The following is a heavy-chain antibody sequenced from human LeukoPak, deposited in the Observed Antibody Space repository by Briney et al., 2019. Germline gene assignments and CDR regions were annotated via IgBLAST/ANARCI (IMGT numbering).Heavy chain of an antibody. D-gene: IGHD2-2*01. CDR3: ARGLIVVVPTDY. J-gene: IGHJ4*02. V-gene: IGHV1/OR15-1*04. CDR2: INPNSGGT. CDR1: GYIFTDYY. Sequence: GASVKVSCKASGYIFTDYYMHWVRQAPGQELGWMGRINPNSGGTNYAQKFQGRVAMTRDTSISTAYMELSRLRSDDTAVYYCARGLIVVVPTDYWGQGTLVAVSS.